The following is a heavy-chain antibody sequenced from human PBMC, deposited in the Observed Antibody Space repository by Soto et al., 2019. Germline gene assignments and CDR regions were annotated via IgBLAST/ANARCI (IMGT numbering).Heavy chain of an antibody. V-gene: IGHV3-48*02. D-gene: IGHD2-21*02. J-gene: IGHJ4*02. Sequence: PGGSLRLSCAAPGFTFSNFRMDWIRQAPGKGLEWVSHIDGSGTAMSYVDSVKGRFTISRDNAKNSLYLEMTSLRDEDTAVYYCARQLYTVVTPQDYWGRGTLVTVSS. CDR2: IDGSGTAM. CDR1: GFTFSNFR. CDR3: ARQLYTVVTPQDY.